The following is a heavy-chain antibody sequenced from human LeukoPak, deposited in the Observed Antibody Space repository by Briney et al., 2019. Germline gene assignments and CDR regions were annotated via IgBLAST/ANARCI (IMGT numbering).Heavy chain of an antibody. CDR2: IYTTGST. CDR3: ARADTVTHIFDY. Sequence: SETLSLTCTVSGDSISSYYWSWIRQPAGKGLEWIGRIYTTGSTNYNPSLKSRVTMSVDTSKNQISLKLSSVTAADTAVYYCARADTVTHIFDYWGQGTLVTVSS. V-gene: IGHV4-4*07. CDR1: GDSISSYY. J-gene: IGHJ4*02. D-gene: IGHD4-17*01.